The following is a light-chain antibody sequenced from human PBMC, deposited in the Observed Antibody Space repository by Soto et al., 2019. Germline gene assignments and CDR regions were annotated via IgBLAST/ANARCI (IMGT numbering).Light chain of an antibody. CDR2: ASS. CDR1: SSDVGGYNY. V-gene: IGLV2-14*01. Sequence: QSVLTQPASVSGSPGQSITISCTGTSSDVGGYNYVSWYQHHPGKAPRLMIYASSNRPSGVSNRFSGSKSGNTASLTISGLQAEDEADYYCSSYTPSAPYFFGSGTKVTVL. CDR3: SSYTPSAPYF. J-gene: IGLJ1*01.